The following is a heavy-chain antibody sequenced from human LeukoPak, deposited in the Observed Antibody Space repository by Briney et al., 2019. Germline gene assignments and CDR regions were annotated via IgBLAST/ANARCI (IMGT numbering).Heavy chain of an antibody. CDR2: FDPEDGET. V-gene: IGHV1-24*01. D-gene: IGHD5-12*01. Sequence: ASVKVSCKVSGYTLTELSMHWVRQAPGKGLEWMGGFDPEDGETIYAQKFQGRATMTEDTSTDTAYMELSSLRSEDTAVYYCATDRCGYAKPCYYYYGMDVWGQGTTVTVSS. CDR3: ATDRCGYAKPCYYYYGMDV. J-gene: IGHJ6*02. CDR1: GYTLTELS.